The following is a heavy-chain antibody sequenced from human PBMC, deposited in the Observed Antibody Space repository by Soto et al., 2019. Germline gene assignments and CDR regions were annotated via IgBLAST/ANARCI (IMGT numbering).Heavy chain of an antibody. CDR2: ISASGGNA. J-gene: IGHJ4*02. V-gene: IGHV3-23*01. CDR3: SNWREGSADYFDS. Sequence: EVQLLESGGGLVQPGGSLRLACAASGFTFDDYVMSWARQAPGTGLEWVSAISASGGNAYYADSVRGRFTISRDNSRNALYLQMNSLRVEDTAMYYCSNWREGSADYFDSWGQGTLVTVSS. CDR1: GFTFDDYV.